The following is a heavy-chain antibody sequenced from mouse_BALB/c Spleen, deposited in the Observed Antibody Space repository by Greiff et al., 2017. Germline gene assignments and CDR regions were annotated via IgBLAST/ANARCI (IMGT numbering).Heavy chain of an antibody. Sequence: VKLMESGPGLVAPSQSLSITCTVSGFSLTSYGVHWVRQPPGKGLEWLGVIWAGGSTNYNSALMSRLSISKDNSKSQVFLKMNSLQTDDTAMYYCARDDGGSYEWYFDVWGAGTTVTVSS. CDR1: GFSLTSYG. J-gene: IGHJ1*01. D-gene: IGHD1-1*02. CDR3: ARDDGGSYEWYFDV. V-gene: IGHV2-9*02. CDR2: IWAGGST.